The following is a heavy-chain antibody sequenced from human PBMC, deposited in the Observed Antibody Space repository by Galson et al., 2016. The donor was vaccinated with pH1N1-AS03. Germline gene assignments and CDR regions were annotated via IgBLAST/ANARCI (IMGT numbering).Heavy chain of an antibody. J-gene: IGHJ6*03. CDR3: AKGDDFWSGYSPNSYYCMDV. D-gene: IGHD3-3*01. CDR1: GYTFRSYW. Sequence: SLRLSCAASGYTFRSYWMTWVRQAPGKGLEWVANIKQDGSENYSLDSVKGRFTISRDNVENSVYLQLNSLKVEDTAVYYCAKGDDFWSGYSPNSYYCMDVWGKGTTVTVSS. V-gene: IGHV3-7*03. CDR2: IKQDGSEN.